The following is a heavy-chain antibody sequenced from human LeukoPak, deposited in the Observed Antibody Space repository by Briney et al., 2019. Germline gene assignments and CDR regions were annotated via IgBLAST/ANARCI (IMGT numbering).Heavy chain of an antibody. CDR3: ANMTPYCSSTSCSRDY. J-gene: IGHJ4*02. Sequence: GGSLRLSCAASGFTFSSYSMNWVRQAPGKGLEWVSYISSSSSTIYYADSVKGRFTISRDNAKNSLYLQMNSLRAEDTAVYYCANMTPYCSSTSCSRDYWGQGTLVTVSS. CDR1: GFTFSSYS. V-gene: IGHV3-48*01. CDR2: ISSSSSTI. D-gene: IGHD2-2*01.